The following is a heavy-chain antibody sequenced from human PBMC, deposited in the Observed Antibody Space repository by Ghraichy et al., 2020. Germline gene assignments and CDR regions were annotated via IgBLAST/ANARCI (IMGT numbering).Heavy chain of an antibody. J-gene: IGHJ4*02. CDR1: GFTFSSYG. CDR3: AKDPQNYYGSGSYFDY. Sequence: GGSLRLSCAASGFTFSSYGMHWVRQAPGKGLEWVAFIRYDGSNKYYADSVKGRFTISRDNSKNTVYLQMNSLRAEDTAVYYCAKDPQNYYGSGSYFDYWGQGTLVTVSS. CDR2: IRYDGSNK. D-gene: IGHD3-10*01. V-gene: IGHV3-30*02.